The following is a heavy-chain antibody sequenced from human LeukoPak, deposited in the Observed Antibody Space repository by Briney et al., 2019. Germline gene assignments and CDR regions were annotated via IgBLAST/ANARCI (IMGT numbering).Heavy chain of an antibody. CDR3: ARSMVRGEGYYYYGMDV. J-gene: IGHJ6*04. CDR2: IIPIFGTA. D-gene: IGHD3-10*01. CDR1: GGTFSSYA. V-gene: IGHV1-69*06. Sequence: SVKVSCKASGGTFSSYAISWVRQAPGQGLEWRGGIIPIFGTANYAQKFQGRVTITADKSTSTAYMELSSLRSEDTAVYYCARSMVRGEGYYYYGMDVWGKGTTVTVSS.